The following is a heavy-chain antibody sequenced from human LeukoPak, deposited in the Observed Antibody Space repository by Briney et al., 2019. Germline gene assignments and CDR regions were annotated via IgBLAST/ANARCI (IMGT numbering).Heavy chain of an antibody. CDR2: ISAYNGNT. J-gene: IGHJ3*02. Sequence: ASVKVSCKASGGTFSSYGISWVRQAPGQGLEWMGWISAYNGNTNYAQKLQGRVTMTTDTSTSTAYMELRSLRSDDTAVYYCARDPCPGSGWYRCNAFDIWGQGTMVTVSS. V-gene: IGHV1-18*01. CDR1: GGTFSSYG. D-gene: IGHD6-19*01. CDR3: ARDPCPGSGWYRCNAFDI.